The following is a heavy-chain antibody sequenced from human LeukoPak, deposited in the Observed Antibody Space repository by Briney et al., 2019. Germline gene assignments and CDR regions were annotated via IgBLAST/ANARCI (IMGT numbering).Heavy chain of an antibody. J-gene: IGHJ3*02. CDR1: GFAFSDYT. CDR2: ISSLSTYM. V-gene: IGHV3-21*06. CDR3: ARREGFYDSSGNFEGDAFDI. D-gene: IGHD3-22*01. Sequence: KPGGSLRLSCAASGFAFSDYTMNWVRQAPGMGLEWVSSISSLSTYMYYADSVKGRFTISRDNAKNSLYLQMNSLRAEDTAVYYCARREGFYDSSGNFEGDAFDIRGQGTMVTASS.